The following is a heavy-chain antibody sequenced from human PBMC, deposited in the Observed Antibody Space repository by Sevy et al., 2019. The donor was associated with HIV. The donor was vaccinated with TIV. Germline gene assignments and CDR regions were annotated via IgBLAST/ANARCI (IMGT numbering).Heavy chain of an antibody. D-gene: IGHD2-21*02. V-gene: IGHV3-30*18. CDR1: GFTFSSYG. Sequence: GGSLRLSCAASGFTFSSYGMHWVRQAPGKGLEWVAVISYDGSNKYYADSVKGRFTISRDNSKNTLYLQMNSLRAEDTAVYYCAKAREGCGGDCYAPYYYYSMDVWGQGTTVTVSS. CDR3: AKAREGCGGDCYAPYYYYSMDV. J-gene: IGHJ6*02. CDR2: ISYDGSNK.